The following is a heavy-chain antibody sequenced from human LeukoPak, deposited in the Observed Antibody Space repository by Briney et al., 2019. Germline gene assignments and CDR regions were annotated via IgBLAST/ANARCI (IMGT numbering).Heavy chain of an antibody. J-gene: IGHJ6*03. CDR1: GGTFSSYA. D-gene: IGHD3-9*01. V-gene: IGHV1-8*03. CDR2: MNPNSGNT. Sequence: ASVKVSCKASGGTFSSYAINWVRQATGQGLEWMGWMNPNSGNTGYAQKFQGRVTITRNTSISTAYMELSSLRSEDTAVYYCAKQGRDWLRDYYYYMDVWGKGTTVTISS. CDR3: AKQGRDWLRDYYYYMDV.